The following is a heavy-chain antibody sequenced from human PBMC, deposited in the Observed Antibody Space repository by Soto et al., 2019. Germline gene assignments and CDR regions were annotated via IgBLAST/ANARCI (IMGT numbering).Heavy chain of an antibody. CDR2: ISYDGSNK. D-gene: IGHD3-3*01. CDR1: GFTFSSYA. Sequence: PGGSLRLSCAASGFTFSSYAMHWVRQAPGKGLEWVAVISYDGSNKYYADSVKGRFTISRDNSKNTLYLQMNSLRAEDTAVYYCARVHNVLRFLEWLLSDYYYGMDVWGQGTTVTVSS. J-gene: IGHJ6*02. CDR3: ARVHNVLRFLEWLLSDYYYGMDV. V-gene: IGHV3-30-3*01.